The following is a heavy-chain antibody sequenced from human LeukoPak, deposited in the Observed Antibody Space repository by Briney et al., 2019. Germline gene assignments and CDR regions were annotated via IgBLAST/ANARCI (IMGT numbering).Heavy chain of an antibody. J-gene: IGHJ4*02. CDR1: EFTFSSYA. CDR2: ASYDGSDK. Sequence: PGRSLRLSCAASEFTFSSYAMHWVRQAPGKGLEWVALASYDGSDKYYADSVKGRFTISRDNSKNTLYLQMNSLRGEDTAVYYCAKAHLLDWLLPFDYWGQGTLVTVSS. D-gene: IGHD3/OR15-3a*01. V-gene: IGHV3-30*18. CDR3: AKAHLLDWLLPFDY.